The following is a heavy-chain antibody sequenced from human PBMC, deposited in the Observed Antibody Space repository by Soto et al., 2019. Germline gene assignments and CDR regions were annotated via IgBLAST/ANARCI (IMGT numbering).Heavy chain of an antibody. CDR3: ASPESDVSPFGGMDV. D-gene: IGHD2-8*02. CDR1: GGTFSSYT. J-gene: IGHJ6*02. V-gene: IGHV1-69*02. CDR2: IIPILGIA. Sequence: QVQLVQSGAEVKKPGSSVKVSCKASGGTFSSYTISWVRQAPGQGLEWMGRIIPILGIANYAQKFQGRVTMXVELSXXTAYMELSSLRSEDTAVYYCASPESDVSPFGGMDVWGQGTTVTVSS.